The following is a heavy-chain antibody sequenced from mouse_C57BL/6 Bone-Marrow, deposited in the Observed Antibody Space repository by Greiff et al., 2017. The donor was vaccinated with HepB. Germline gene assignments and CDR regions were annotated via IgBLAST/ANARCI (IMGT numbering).Heavy chain of an antibody. D-gene: IGHD4-1*01. V-gene: IGHV5-4*03. Sequence: DVMLVESGGGLVKPGGSLKLSCAASGFTFSSYAMSWVRQTPEKRLEWVATISDGGSYTYYPDNVKGRFTISRDNAKNNLYLQMSHLKSEDTAMYYCARANLYAMDYWGQGTSVTVSS. CDR1: GFTFSSYA. CDR3: ARANLYAMDY. J-gene: IGHJ4*01. CDR2: ISDGGSYT.